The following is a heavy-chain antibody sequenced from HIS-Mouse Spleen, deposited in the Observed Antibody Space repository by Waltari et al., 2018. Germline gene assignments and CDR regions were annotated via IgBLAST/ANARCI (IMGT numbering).Heavy chain of an antibody. CDR1: GYSISSGYY. V-gene: IGHV4-38-2*02. J-gene: IGHJ1*01. D-gene: IGHD2-8*01. CDR3: ARDSWAYAIEYFQH. Sequence: QVQLQESGPGLVKPSETLSLTCTVSGYSISSGYYWGWIRQPPGKGLAWIGSIYHSGSTYYNPSLKSRVTISVDTSKNQFSLKLSSVTAADTAVYYCARDSWAYAIEYFQHWGQGTLVTVSS. CDR2: IYHSGST.